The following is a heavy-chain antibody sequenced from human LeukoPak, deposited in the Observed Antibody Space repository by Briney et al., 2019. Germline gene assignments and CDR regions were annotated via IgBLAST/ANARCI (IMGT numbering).Heavy chain of an antibody. V-gene: IGHV1-2*02. J-gene: IGHJ5*02. CDR3: ARARGIAARGHWFDP. D-gene: IGHD6-6*01. CDR1: GYTFTGYY. CDR2: INPNSGGT. Sequence: ASVKVSCKASGYTFTGYYMHWVRQAPGQGLEWMGWINPNSGGTNYAQKFQGRVTMTRDTSISTAYMELSRLRSDDTAVYCCARARGIAARGHWFDPWGQGTLVTVSS.